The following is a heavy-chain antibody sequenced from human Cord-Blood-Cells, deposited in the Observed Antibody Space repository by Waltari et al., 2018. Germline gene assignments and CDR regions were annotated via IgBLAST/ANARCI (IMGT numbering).Heavy chain of an antibody. CDR2: IYHSGST. V-gene: IGHV4-4*02. D-gene: IGHD3-3*01. CDR3: ARDKWDDFWSGSNWFDP. Sequence: QVQLQESGPGLVKPSGTLSLTCAVSGGSISRSNWWSWVRQPPGKGLEWIGEIYHSGSTNYNPSLKSRVTISVDKSKNQFSLKLSSVTAADTAVYYCARDKWDDFWSGSNWFDPWGQGTLVTVSS. J-gene: IGHJ5*02. CDR1: GGSISRSNW.